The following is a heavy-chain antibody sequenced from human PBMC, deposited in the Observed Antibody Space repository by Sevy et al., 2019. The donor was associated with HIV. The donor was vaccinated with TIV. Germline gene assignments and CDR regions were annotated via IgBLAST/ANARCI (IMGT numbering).Heavy chain of an antibody. Sequence: GGSLRLSCTASGFSFSIHSMHWVRQAPGKGLEWVSFILHDGSRQDYADSVKGRFIISRDNSKNTVYLEMSGLGPEDTVTYYWAGDSNVYDSGGSLDSWGQGTLVSVSS. V-gene: IGHV3-30*04. CDR1: GFSFSIHS. CDR3: AGDSNVYDSGGSLDS. J-gene: IGHJ4*02. D-gene: IGHD6-25*01. CDR2: ILHDGSRQ.